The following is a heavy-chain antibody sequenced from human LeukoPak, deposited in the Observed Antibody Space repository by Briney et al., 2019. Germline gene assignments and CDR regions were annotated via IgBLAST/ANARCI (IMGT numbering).Heavy chain of an antibody. CDR3: AKGPYYYDSSGYYLG. CDR2: IYSGGST. D-gene: IGHD3-22*01. CDR1: GFTVSSNY. J-gene: IGHJ4*02. Sequence: GGSLRLSCAASGFTVSSNYMSWVRQAPGKGLEWVSVIYSGGSTYYADSVKGRFTISRDNAKNSLYLQMNSLRAEDTAVYYCAKGPYYYDSSGYYLGWGQGTLVTVSS. V-gene: IGHV3-53*05.